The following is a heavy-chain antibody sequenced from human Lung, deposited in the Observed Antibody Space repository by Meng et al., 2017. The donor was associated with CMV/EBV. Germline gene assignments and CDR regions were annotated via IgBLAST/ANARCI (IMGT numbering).Heavy chain of an antibody. J-gene: IGHJ4*03. V-gene: IGHV1-18*01. CDR2: ISVNSGKT. CDR3: VRGGWSPGY. CDR1: GYTFTSYG. D-gene: IGHD6-19*01. Sequence: ASXXVSCKASGYTFTSYGISWVRQVPGQGLEWMGWISVNSGKTTYAQKVQGRINMTTDTSTSTAYMELRSLRSDDTAVYYCVRGGWSPGYWGQGTMVTVSS.